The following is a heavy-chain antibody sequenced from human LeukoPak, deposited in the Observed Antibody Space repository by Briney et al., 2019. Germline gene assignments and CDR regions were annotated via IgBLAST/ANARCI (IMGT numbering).Heavy chain of an antibody. Sequence: ASVKVSCKASGYTFTSYDINWVRQATGQGLEWMGWMNPNSGNTGYAQKFQGRVTMTRDTSTSTVYMELSSLISEDTAVYYCARAYCSSTICHMDVWGKGTTVTVSS. CDR2: MNPNSGNT. D-gene: IGHD2-2*01. V-gene: IGHV1-8*01. J-gene: IGHJ6*03. CDR3: ARAYCSSTICHMDV. CDR1: GYTFTSYD.